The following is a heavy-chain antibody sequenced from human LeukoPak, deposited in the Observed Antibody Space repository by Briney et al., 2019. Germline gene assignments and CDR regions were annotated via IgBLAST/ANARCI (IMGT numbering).Heavy chain of an antibody. J-gene: IGHJ6*03. CDR3: AREKGEVRGYYYYYMDV. V-gene: IGHV1-3*03. CDR2: IHAGNGRT. D-gene: IGHD1-26*01. Sequence: ASVKVSCKASGYDFTKYAVQWVRQAPGQRLEWMGWIHAGNGRTKYSQDFQGRVTITADKSTSTAYMELSSLRSEDTAVYYCAREKGEVRGYYYYYMDVWGKGTTVTVSS. CDR1: GYDFTKYA.